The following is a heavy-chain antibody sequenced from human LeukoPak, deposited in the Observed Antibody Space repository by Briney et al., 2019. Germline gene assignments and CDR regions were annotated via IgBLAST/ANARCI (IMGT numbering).Heavy chain of an antibody. Sequence: ASLKVSCKTSGYTFTDYYMHWVRQAPGHGLEWMGWIYPDSGGTNYAQKFQGRVTMTRDTSISTAYMGPSRLTSDDTAVYYCARGRSDYYLDSWGQGTLVTVSS. J-gene: IGHJ4*02. CDR1: GYTFTDYY. CDR3: ARGRSDYYLDS. CDR2: IYPDSGGT. V-gene: IGHV1-2*02. D-gene: IGHD3-10*01.